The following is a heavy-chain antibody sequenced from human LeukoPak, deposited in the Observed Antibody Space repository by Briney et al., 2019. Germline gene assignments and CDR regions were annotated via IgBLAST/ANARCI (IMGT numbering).Heavy chain of an antibody. D-gene: IGHD6-13*01. J-gene: IGHJ6*02. V-gene: IGHV5-51*01. Sequence: GESLKISCKGSGYSFTSYWIGWVRQMPGKGLEWMGIIYPGDSDTRYSPSFQGQVTISADKSISTAYLQWSSLKASDTAMYYCARGVRGSSWFFPFTQQGNYGMDVWGQGTTVTVSS. CDR2: IYPGDSDT. CDR1: GYSFTSYW. CDR3: ARGVRGSSWFFPFTQQGNYGMDV.